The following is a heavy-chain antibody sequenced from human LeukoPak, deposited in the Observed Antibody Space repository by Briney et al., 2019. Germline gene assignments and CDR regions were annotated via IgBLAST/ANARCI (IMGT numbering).Heavy chain of an antibody. V-gene: IGHV4-59*01. Sequence: SETLSLTCTVSGGSISTYYWSWIRQPPGKGLEWIGFIHHSGSTNYNSSLKSRVTISVDMSKNQSSLKVTSVTAADTAVYYCARVWGHCSSSSCYGASWFDPWGQGTLVTVSS. J-gene: IGHJ5*02. D-gene: IGHD2-2*01. CDR2: IHHSGST. CDR3: ARVWGHCSSSSCYGASWFDP. CDR1: GGSISTYY.